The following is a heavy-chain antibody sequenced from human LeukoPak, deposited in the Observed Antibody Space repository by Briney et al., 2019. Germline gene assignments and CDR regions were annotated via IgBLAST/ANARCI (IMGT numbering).Heavy chain of an antibody. Sequence: GRSLTLSCASSGFDVSDKFMAWVRQAPGKGLEWVSVIYSGVNTYYADSVKGRFTISRDNAKNTLFLQMSSLSAEDTAVYYCAREMLSYGDALDNWAQGTVVTVSS. J-gene: IGHJ3*02. CDR1: GFDVSDKF. V-gene: IGHV3-53*01. D-gene: IGHD5-18*01. CDR3: AREMLSYGDALDN. CDR2: IYSGVNT.